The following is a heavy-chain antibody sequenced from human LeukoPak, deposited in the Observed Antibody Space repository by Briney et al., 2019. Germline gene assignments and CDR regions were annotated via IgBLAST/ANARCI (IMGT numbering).Heavy chain of an antibody. Sequence: GGSLRLSCEGSGFTFSSYWINWVRQAPGKGLDWVATIKPDGSAKYYADSVKDRFTISRDNAKNSLYPQMNSLRVEDTAMYYCARNILTSDGLWGQGTLVTVSS. CDR2: IKPDGSAK. V-gene: IGHV3-7*01. CDR1: GFTFSSYW. CDR3: ARNILTSDGL. J-gene: IGHJ4*02. D-gene: IGHD2-8*01.